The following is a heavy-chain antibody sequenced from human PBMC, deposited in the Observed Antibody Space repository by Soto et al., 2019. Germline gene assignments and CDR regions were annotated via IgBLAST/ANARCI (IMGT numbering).Heavy chain of an antibody. Sequence: QVQLQESGPGLGKSSQTLSLPCTVSGGVIYMGRFHWTWIRQRHGKGLEWIGYMYNTESTYNNPCLKSRVSISADTSKNKSSLRMTSVNAADTAVYFCERYGPVQGTEGFDVWGQGTMVTVSS. CDR1: GGVIYMGRFH. D-gene: IGHD4-17*01. CDR2: MYNTEST. V-gene: IGHV4-31*03. J-gene: IGHJ3*01. CDR3: ERYGPVQGTEGFDV.